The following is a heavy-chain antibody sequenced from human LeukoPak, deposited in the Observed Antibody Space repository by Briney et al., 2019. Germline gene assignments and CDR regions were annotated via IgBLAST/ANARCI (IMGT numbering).Heavy chain of an antibody. V-gene: IGHV1-18*01. Sequence: ASVKVSCKASGGTLSNFAISWVRQAPGQGLEWMGWISAYNGNTNYAQKLQGRVTMTTDTSTSTAYMELRSLRSDDTAVYYCAVVVVAATQFWFDPWGQGTLVTVSS. CDR3: AVVVVAATQFWFDP. CDR1: GGTLSNFA. CDR2: ISAYNGNT. D-gene: IGHD2-15*01. J-gene: IGHJ5*02.